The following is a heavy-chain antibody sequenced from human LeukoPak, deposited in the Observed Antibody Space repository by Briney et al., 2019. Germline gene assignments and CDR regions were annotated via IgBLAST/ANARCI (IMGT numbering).Heavy chain of an antibody. CDR2: ISGSGGST. CDR3: AKESGITMIVVVMVGWYFDL. CDR1: GFTFSSYG. D-gene: IGHD3-22*01. Sequence: GGSLRLSCAASGFTFSSYGMSWVRQAPGKGLEWVSAISGSGGSTYYADSVKGRFTISRDNSKNTLYLQMNSLRAEDTAVYYCAKESGITMIVVVMVGWYFDLWGRGTLVTVSS. J-gene: IGHJ2*01. V-gene: IGHV3-23*01.